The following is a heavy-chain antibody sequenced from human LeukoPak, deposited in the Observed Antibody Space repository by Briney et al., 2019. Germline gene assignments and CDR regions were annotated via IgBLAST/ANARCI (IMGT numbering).Heavy chain of an antibody. V-gene: IGHV3-21*01. CDR1: GFTFSSHR. J-gene: IGHJ6*03. Sequence: PGGSLRLSCAASGFTFSSHRMNWVRQAPGKVLEWESSISSISRYIYYADSVKDSCLLSRDNAKNSLYLQMNSLRAEDTAVYYCARDKYDFWSGSYPYYMDVWGKGTTVTVSS. CDR3: ARDKYDFWSGSYPYYMDV. CDR2: ISSISRYI. D-gene: IGHD3-3*01.